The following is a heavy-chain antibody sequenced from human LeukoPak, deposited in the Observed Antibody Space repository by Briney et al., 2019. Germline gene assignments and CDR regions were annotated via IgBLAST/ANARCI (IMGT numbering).Heavy chain of an antibody. D-gene: IGHD3-10*01. CDR1: GGSVSSYQ. Sequence: SETLSLTCTVSGGSVSSYQWGWIRQPPGKGLEWIAYISYSGNTNYNPSLRSRVTISLDTSKNQFSLRLSSVTAADTAVYYCAKDVTRDGSGSYFDYWGQGTLVTVSS. CDR2: ISYSGNT. J-gene: IGHJ4*02. V-gene: IGHV4-59*02. CDR3: AKDVTRDGSGSYFDY.